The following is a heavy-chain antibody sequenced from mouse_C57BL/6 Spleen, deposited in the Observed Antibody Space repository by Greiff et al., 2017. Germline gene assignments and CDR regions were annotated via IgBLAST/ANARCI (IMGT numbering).Heavy chain of an antibody. J-gene: IGHJ3*01. CDR2: IDPSDSET. Sequence: VQLQQPGAELVRPGSSVKLSCKASGYTFTSYWMHWVKQRPIQGLEWIGNIDPSDSETHYNQKFKDKATLTVDKSSSTAYMQLSSLTSEDSAVYYWAREGIYDRGVAYWGQGTLVTVSA. CDR3: AREGIYDRGVAY. V-gene: IGHV1-52*01. CDR1: GYTFTSYW. D-gene: IGHD2-12*01.